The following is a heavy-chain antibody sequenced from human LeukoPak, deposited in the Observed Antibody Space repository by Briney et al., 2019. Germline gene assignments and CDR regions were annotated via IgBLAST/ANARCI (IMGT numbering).Heavy chain of an antibody. CDR2: IIPIFGTA. D-gene: IGHD1-14*01. CDR3: ARDDNMSYYFDY. V-gene: IGHV1-69*01. Sequence: SVKVSCKASGGTFSSYAISWVRQAAGQGLEWMGGIIPIFGTANYAQKFQGRVTITADESTSTAYMELSSLRSEDTAVYYCARDDNMSYYFDYWGQGTLVTVSS. CDR1: GGTFSSYA. J-gene: IGHJ4*02.